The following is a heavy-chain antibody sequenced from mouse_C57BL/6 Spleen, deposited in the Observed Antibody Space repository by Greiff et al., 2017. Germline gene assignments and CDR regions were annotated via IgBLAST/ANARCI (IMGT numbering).Heavy chain of an antibody. V-gene: IGHV1-52*01. CDR3: ARGPYGGYSY. D-gene: IGHD1-1*01. CDR2: IDPSDSET. CDR1: GYTFTSYW. Sequence: QVQLKQPGAELVRPGSSVKLSCKASGYTFTSYWMHWVKQRPIQGLEWIGNIDPSDSETNYNQKFKDKATLTVDKSSSTAYMQLSSLTSEDSAVYYCARGPYGGYSYWGQGTLVTVSA. J-gene: IGHJ3*01.